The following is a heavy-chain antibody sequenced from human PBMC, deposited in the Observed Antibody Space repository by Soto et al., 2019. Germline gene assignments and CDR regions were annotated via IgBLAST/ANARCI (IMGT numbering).Heavy chain of an antibody. CDR1: GYTFTSYA. Sequence: GASVKVSCKASGYTFTSYAMHWVRQAPGQRLEWMGWINAGNGNTKYSQKFQGRVTITRDTSASTASMELSSLRSEDTAVYYCASHSWVRFGRGWFDPWGQGTLVTVSS. CDR3: ASHSWVRFGRGWFDP. D-gene: IGHD6-13*01. CDR2: INAGNGNT. J-gene: IGHJ5*02. V-gene: IGHV1-3*01.